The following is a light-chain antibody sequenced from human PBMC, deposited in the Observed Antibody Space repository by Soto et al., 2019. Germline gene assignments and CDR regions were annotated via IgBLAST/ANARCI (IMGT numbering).Light chain of an antibody. Sequence: IQLTQSPSSLSASVGARVPITCRASQGINSYLAWYQHKPGKAPNLLIYAASSLQSGVPSRFSGSGSGTHFTLTISSLHPEDSAIYYCQQSYSDPTFGQGTRLEIK. CDR3: QQSYSDPT. CDR1: QGINSY. V-gene: IGKV1-39*01. CDR2: AAS. J-gene: IGKJ5*01.